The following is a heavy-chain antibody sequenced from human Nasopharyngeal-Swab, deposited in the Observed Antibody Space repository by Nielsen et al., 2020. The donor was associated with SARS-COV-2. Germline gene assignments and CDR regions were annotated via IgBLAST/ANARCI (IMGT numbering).Heavy chain of an antibody. Sequence: VRQAPGKGLEWVSYLSSRSGSKYYADSVKGRFTISRDNTKNSLYLQMNSLRVEDTAAYYCASEGADFDIWGQGTMVTVSS. CDR3: ASEGADFDI. CDR2: LSSRSGSK. V-gene: IGHV3-48*01. D-gene: IGHD4/OR15-4a*01. J-gene: IGHJ3*02.